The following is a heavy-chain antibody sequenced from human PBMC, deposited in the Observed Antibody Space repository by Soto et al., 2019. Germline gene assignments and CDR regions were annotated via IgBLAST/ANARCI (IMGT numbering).Heavy chain of an antibody. CDR1: GGSITSYY. CDR3: SRVDCSNTNCRTRGMDV. D-gene: IGHD2-2*01. V-gene: IGHV4-4*07. J-gene: IGHJ6*02. CDR2: IYSEGTT. Sequence: QVHLQESGPGLVKPSETLSLICTVSGGSITSYYWSWVRQPVGKGLEWVGRIYSEGTTNYSPSLTSRVTMSLDTSKNQFSLWLRSVTAADTAIYYCSRVDCSNTNCRTRGMDVWGQGTTVTVSS.